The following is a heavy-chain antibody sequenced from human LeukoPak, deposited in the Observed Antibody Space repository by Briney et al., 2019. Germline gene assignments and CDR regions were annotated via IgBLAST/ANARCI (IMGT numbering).Heavy chain of an antibody. D-gene: IGHD6-13*01. Sequence: GASVKVSCKASGYTFTSYGISWVRQAPGQGLEWMGWISAYNGNTNYAQKLQGRVTMTTDTSTSTAYMELRSLRSDDTAVYYCARDLYKQQLVRRACLGAWGQGTLVTVSS. CDR3: ARDLYKQQLVRRACLGA. V-gene: IGHV1-18*01. CDR1: GYTFTSYG. CDR2: ISAYNGNT. J-gene: IGHJ5*02.